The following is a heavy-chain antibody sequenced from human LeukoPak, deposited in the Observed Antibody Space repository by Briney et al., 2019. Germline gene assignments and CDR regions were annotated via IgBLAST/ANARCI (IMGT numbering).Heavy chain of an antibody. CDR3: ARQGLRYFDWLSLMGIDY. V-gene: IGHV3-21*01. Sequence: GGSLRLSCAASGFTFSSYSMNWVRQAPGKGLEWGSSISSSSSYIYYADSVKGRFTIARDNAKNSLYLQMTSLRADDTAVYYCARQGLRYFDWLSLMGIDYWGQGTLVTVSS. J-gene: IGHJ4*02. D-gene: IGHD3-9*01. CDR2: ISSSSSYI. CDR1: GFTFSSYS.